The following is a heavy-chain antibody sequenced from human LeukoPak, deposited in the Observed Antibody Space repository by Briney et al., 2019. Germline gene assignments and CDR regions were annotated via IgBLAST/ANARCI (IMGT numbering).Heavy chain of an antibody. D-gene: IGHD6-6*01. V-gene: IGHV3-21*04. CDR1: GFTFSSYS. Sequence: GGSLRLSCAASGFTFSSYSMNWVRQAPGKGLEWVSSISSSSSYIYYADSVKGRFTISRDNAKNSLYLQMNSLRAEDTALYYCARGKGSSSLHAFDIWGRGTMVTVS. CDR3: ARGKGSSSLHAFDI. CDR2: ISSSSSYI. J-gene: IGHJ3*02.